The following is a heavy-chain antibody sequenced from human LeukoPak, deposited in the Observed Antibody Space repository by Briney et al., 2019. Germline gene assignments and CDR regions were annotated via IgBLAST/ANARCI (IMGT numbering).Heavy chain of an antibody. J-gene: IGHJ4*02. D-gene: IGHD3-10*01. CDR3: ASGSTMVQGVIFAY. V-gene: IGHV3-53*01. CDR1: GFTVFSNY. Sequence: PGGSLRLSCAASGFTVFSNYMSWVRQAPGKGLEWVSVLYSDGRTFYAGSVRGRFTFSRDKSKNTVYLQMNSLRVEDTAVYYWASGSTMVQGVIFAYWGQGTLVTVAS. CDR2: LYSDGRT.